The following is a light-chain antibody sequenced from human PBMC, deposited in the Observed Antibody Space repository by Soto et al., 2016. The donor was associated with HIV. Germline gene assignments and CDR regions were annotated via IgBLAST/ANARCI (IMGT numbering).Light chain of an antibody. Sequence: SYELTQPPSLSVAPRKTARITCGGNNVGSKSVQWYQQKPGQAPVLVVYDDSDRPSGIPERFSGSNSGNTATLTISRVEAGDEADYYCQVWDASHDLLVVFGGGTKLTVL. V-gene: IGLV3-21*03. J-gene: IGLJ2*01. CDR2: DDS. CDR1: NVGSKS. CDR3: QVWDASHDLLVV.